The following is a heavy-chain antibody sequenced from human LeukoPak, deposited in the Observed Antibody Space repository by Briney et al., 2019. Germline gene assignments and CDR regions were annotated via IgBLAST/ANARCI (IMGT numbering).Heavy chain of an antibody. CDR3: AGIPSGYTLGYGYYYYYYMDV. V-gene: IGHV3-48*04. CDR2: ISTSSSTI. D-gene: IGHD5-18*01. J-gene: IGHJ6*03. CDR1: GFTFSDYT. Sequence: PGGSLRLACEVSGFTFSDYTMTWVRQAPGKGLEWVSYISTSSSTIYYADSVKGRFTISRDNTKNSLYLQMNSLRAEDTAVYYCAGIPSGYTLGYGYYYYYYMDVWGKGATVTVSS.